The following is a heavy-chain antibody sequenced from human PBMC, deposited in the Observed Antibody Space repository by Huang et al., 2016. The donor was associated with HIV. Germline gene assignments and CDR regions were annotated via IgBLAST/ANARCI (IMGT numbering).Heavy chain of an antibody. V-gene: IGHV3-7*01. CDR2: INLDGSER. Sequence: EVHLVESGGGLVRPGRSLRLSCAASGFTFRSYWMNWVRQAAGRGLEWVANINLDGSERFYVDSVRGRFTISRDNANNSVSLQLNSLKAEDTGVYYCARGFQAKPEDYWGQGTLVTVSS. CDR1: GFTFRSYW. J-gene: IGHJ4*02. CDR3: ARGFQAKPEDY.